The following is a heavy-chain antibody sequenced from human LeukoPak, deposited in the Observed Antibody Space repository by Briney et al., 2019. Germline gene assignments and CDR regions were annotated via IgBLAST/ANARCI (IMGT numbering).Heavy chain of an antibody. CDR1: NYSISSGYY. V-gene: IGHV4-38-2*02. CDR3: ARGLKKLLWFGERRVYYMDV. J-gene: IGHJ6*03. CDR2: IYHSGST. Sequence: PSETLSLTCTVSNYSISSGYYWGWIRQPPGKGLEWIGNIYHSGSTNYNPSLKSRVTISVDTSKNQFSLKLSSVTAADTAVYYCARGLKKLLWFGERRVYYMDVWGKGTTVTVSS. D-gene: IGHD3-10*01.